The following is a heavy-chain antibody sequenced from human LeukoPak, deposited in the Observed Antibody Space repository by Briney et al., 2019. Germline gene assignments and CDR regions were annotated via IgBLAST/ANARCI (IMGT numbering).Heavy chain of an antibody. CDR2: IYTSGRT. D-gene: IGHD3-22*01. V-gene: IGHV4-61*02. CDR3: ARETDDSSGYSYPYYYYGMAV. CDR1: GGSISSRSYY. Sequence: SQTLSVTCTVSGGSISSRSYYCSWIRQPAGKGLEWFGRIYTSGRTNYNPSLKSRVTISVDTSKNQFSLKLSSVTAADTAVYYCARETDDSSGYSYPYYYYGMAVWAKGPRSPSP. J-gene: IGHJ6*02.